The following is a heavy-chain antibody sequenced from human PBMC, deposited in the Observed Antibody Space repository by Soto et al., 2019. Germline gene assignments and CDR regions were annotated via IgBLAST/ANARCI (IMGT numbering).Heavy chain of an antibody. Sequence: EEQLLESGGGLVQPGGSLRLTCAASGFTFSSYAMSWVRQAPGKGLEWVASMTASSGSCGSKFYADSVKGRFTISRDNSAHTLYLQMNSLRAEDTALYYCAKSRWELLTWGQGTLLTVSS. CDR3: AKSRWELLT. CDR1: GFTFSSYA. V-gene: IGHV3-23*01. D-gene: IGHD1-26*01. J-gene: IGHJ5*02. CDR2: SSGSCGSK.